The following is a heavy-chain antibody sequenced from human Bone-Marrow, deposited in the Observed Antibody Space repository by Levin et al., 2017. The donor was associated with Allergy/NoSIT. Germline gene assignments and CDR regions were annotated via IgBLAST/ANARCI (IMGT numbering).Heavy chain of an antibody. CDR2: IHYSGST. D-gene: IGHD6-13*01. CDR3: ARVSAATADP. V-gene: IGHV4-59*01. Sequence: MASETLSLTCTVSGGSISNYYWGWIRQPPGKGLECLGYIHYSGSTTYNPSLRSRVTISIDTSKNQFSLRLSSVTTADTAVYYCARVSAATADPWGQGTLVTVSS. J-gene: IGHJ5*02. CDR1: GGSISNYY.